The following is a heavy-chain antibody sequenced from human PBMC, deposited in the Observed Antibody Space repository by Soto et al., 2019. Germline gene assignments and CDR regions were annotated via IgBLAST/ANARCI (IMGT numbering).Heavy chain of an antibody. CDR3: AREYYYGSGSYYNNYYYGMDV. CDR1: GFTFSSYG. J-gene: IGHJ6*02. Sequence: SGGSLRLSCAASGFTFSSYGMHWVRQAPGKGLEWVAVIWYDGSNKYYADSVKGRFTISRDNSKNTLYLQMNSLRAEDTAVYYCAREYYYGSGSYYNNYYYGMDVWGQGTTVTVSS. CDR2: IWYDGSNK. D-gene: IGHD3-10*01. V-gene: IGHV3-33*01.